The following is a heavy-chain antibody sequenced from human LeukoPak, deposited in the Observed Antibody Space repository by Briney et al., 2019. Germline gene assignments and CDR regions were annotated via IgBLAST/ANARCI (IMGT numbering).Heavy chain of an antibody. CDR3: ARDYYYGSVSNWFDP. V-gene: IGHV3-48*03. CDR1: GFTFSSYE. Sequence: GGSLRLSCAASGFTFSSYEMNWVRQAPGKGLEWVSFISSSGSTIYYADSVKGRFTISRDNAKNSLYLQMNSLRAEDTAVYYCARDYYYGSVSNWFDPWGQGTLVTVSS. J-gene: IGHJ5*02. D-gene: IGHD3-10*01. CDR2: ISSSGSTI.